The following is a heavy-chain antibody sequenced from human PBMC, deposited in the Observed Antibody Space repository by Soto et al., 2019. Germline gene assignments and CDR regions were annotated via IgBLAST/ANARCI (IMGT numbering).Heavy chain of an antibody. D-gene: IGHD3-3*01. V-gene: IGHV3-33*01. J-gene: IGHJ6*02. CDR1: GFTFNIYG. CDR3: ARDANYDFWSGYSRRYYYYGMDV. CDR2: IWSDGSKK. Sequence: GGSLRLSCAASGFTFNIYGMNWVRQAPGKGLEWVAFIWSDGSKKYYVDSVKGRFTISRDNSNNTLYLQMNSLRADDTAVYYCARDANYDFWSGYSRRYYYYGMDVWGQGTTVTVSS.